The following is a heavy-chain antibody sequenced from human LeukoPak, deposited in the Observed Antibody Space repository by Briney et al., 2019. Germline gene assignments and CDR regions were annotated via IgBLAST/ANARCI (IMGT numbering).Heavy chain of an antibody. J-gene: IGHJ4*02. CDR1: GFTVSSTY. Sequence: PGGSLRLSCAASGFTVSSTYVSWVRQAPGKGLEWIGEINHSGSTNYNPSLKSRVTISVDTSKNQFSLKLSSVTAADTAVYYCARGLGWLVRRYFDYWGQGTLVTVSS. CDR2: INHSGST. CDR3: ARGLGWLVRRYFDY. D-gene: IGHD6-19*01. V-gene: IGHV4-34*01.